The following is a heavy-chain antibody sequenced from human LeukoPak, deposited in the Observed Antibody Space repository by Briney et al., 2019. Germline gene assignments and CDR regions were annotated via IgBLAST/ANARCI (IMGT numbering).Heavy chain of an antibody. D-gene: IGHD6-25*01. V-gene: IGHV4-34*01. CDR2: INHSGST. CDR1: GGSFSGYY. J-gene: IGHJ6*04. CDR3: ARVRRPTDV. Sequence: PSETLSLTXAVYGGSFSGYYWSWIRQPPGKGLEWIGEINHSGSTNYNPSLKSRVTISVDTSKNQFSLKLSSVTAADTAMYYCARVRRPTDVWGKGTTVTVSS.